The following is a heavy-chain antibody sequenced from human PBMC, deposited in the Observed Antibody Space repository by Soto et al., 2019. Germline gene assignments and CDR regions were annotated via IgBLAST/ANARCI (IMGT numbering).Heavy chain of an antibody. CDR2: ISFDGSNK. D-gene: IGHD6-13*01. CDR3: AKKDSTTWYRAHFDY. Sequence: QVQLVESGGGVVQPGRSLRLSCAASGFTFSSNDMHWVRQAPGKGLEWVAIISFDGSNKYYTDSVKGRFTTSRDNSKNTLYLQMNSLTVDDTAVYYCAKKDSTTWYRAHFDYWGQGTLVTVSS. V-gene: IGHV3-30*18. CDR1: GFTFSSND. J-gene: IGHJ4*02.